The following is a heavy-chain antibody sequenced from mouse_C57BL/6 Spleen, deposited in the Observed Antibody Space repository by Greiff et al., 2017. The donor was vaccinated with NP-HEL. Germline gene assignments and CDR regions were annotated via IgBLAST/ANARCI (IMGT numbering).Heavy chain of an antibody. CDR3: ASLTTVVLDY. CDR1: GYTFTDYN. J-gene: IGHJ4*01. CDR2: INPNNGGT. D-gene: IGHD1-1*01. Sequence: VHVKQSGPELVKPGASVKMSCKASGYTFTDYNMHWVKQSHGKSLEWIGYINPNNGGTSYNQKFKGKATLTVNKSSSTAYMELRSLTSEDSAVYYCASLTTVVLDYWGQGTSVTVSS. V-gene: IGHV1-22*01.